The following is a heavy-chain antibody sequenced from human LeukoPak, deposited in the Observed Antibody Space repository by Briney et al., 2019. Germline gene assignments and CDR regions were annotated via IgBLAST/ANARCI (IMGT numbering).Heavy chain of an antibody. Sequence: PGGSLRLSCAASGFTFSSYAMHWVRRAPGKGLEWVAVISYDGSNKYYADSVKGRFTISRDNSKNTLYLQMNSLRAEDTAVYYCARAYYYDSSGYYVLYYYYYYGMDVWGQGTTVTVSS. CDR1: GFTFSSYA. CDR3: ARAYYYDSSGYYVLYYYYYYGMDV. V-gene: IGHV3-30-3*01. J-gene: IGHJ6*02. D-gene: IGHD3-22*01. CDR2: ISYDGSNK.